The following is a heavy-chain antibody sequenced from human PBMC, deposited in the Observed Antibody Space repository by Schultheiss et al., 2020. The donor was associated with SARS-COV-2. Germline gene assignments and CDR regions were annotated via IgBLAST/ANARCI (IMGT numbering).Heavy chain of an antibody. V-gene: IGHV1-8*01. D-gene: IGHD3-10*01. CDR3: ASHRYYYGSGSYSD. CDR2: MNPNSGNT. J-gene: IGHJ4*02. CDR1: GYTFTSYD. Sequence: GESLKISCKASGYTFTSYDINWVRQATGQGLEWMGWMNPNSGNTNYAQKLQGRVTMTTDTSTSTVYMELSSLRSEDTAVYYCASHRYYYGSGSYSDWGQGTLVTVSS.